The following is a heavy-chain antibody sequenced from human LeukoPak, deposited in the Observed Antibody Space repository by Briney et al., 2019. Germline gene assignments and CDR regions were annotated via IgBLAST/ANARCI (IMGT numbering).Heavy chain of an antibody. CDR3: ARGPSAYCGGDCYSVWAHRYYFDY. Sequence: SETLSLTCAVYGGSFSGYYWSWIRQPPGKGLEWIGEINHSGSTNYNPSLKSRVTISVDTSKNQFSLKLSSVTAADTAVYYCARGPSAYCGGDCYSVWAHRYYFDYWGQGTLVTVSS. CDR2: INHSGST. D-gene: IGHD2-21*02. CDR1: GGSFSGYY. V-gene: IGHV4-34*01. J-gene: IGHJ4*02.